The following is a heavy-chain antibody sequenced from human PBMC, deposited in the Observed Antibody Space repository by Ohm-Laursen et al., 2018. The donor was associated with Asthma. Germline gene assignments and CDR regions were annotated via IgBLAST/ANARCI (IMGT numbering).Heavy chain of an antibody. CDR1: GGSVSGYY. CDR3: ARLDWALSVFDL. J-gene: IGHJ5*02. CDR2: MHSSGGA. V-gene: IGHV4-59*02. D-gene: IGHD3-9*01. Sequence: SDTLSLTCPVSGGSVSGYYWSWIRQPPGRGLEWIAYMHSSGGANYNPSLQSRVTLSVDTSNNRVSLRLSFVTAADTALYFCARLDWALSVFDLWGQGAPVTVAS.